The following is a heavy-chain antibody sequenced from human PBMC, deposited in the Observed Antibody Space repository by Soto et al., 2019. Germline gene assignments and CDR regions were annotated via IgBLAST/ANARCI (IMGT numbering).Heavy chain of an antibody. CDR3: ARELEGGVFDL. D-gene: IGHD2-8*02. J-gene: IGHJ3*01. CDR1: GGPVRDAYSY. V-gene: IGHV4-30-4*01. CDR2: LSYTGST. Sequence: QVHLQDSGPQLVRPSQALSLTCTVSGGPVRDAYSYWTWIRQPPGQGLEGMGYLSYTGSTYYNPSLRNRAAISVDESTNSLSLSLTSVTAADTAVYFCARELEGGVFDLGGRGTLVTVSS.